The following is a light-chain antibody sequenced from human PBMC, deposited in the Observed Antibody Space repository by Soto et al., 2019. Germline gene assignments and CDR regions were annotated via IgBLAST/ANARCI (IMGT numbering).Light chain of an antibody. V-gene: IGKV1-39*01. CDR1: QSIRSY. CDR2: DAS. J-gene: IGKJ1*01. CDR3: QQSYSTPPWT. Sequence: DIQLTPSPSSLSASVGDKVPITCRASQSIRSYLNWVQQKPGKAPKLLIYDASSLQTGVPSRFSGSGSGTDFSLTISSLQPEDFATYYCQQSYSTPPWTFGQGTKVEIK.